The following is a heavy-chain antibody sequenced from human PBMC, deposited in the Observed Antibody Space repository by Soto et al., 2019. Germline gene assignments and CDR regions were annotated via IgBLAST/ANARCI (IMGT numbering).Heavy chain of an antibody. Sequence: QVQLVQSGAEVKKPGASMKVSCKASGYTFITHGISWVRQAPGQGLEWMGWVSAYSGNTNYAQKVQGRVTMTTDTSTSTVYMELRSLGSDDTAVYYCARARWDDSGCGGYCYSDYWGQGTLVTVSS. V-gene: IGHV1-18*01. CDR2: VSAYSGNT. J-gene: IGHJ4*02. D-gene: IGHD6-19*01. CDR1: GYTFITHG. CDR3: ARARWDDSGCGGYCYSDY.